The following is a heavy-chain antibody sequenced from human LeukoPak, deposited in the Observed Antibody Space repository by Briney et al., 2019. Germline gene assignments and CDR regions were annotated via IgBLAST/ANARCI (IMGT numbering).Heavy chain of an antibody. Sequence: GGSLRLSCAASGFTFSSYSMNWVRQAPGKGLEWVSSISSSSSYIYYADSVKGRFTISRDNAKNSLYLQMNSLRAEDTAVYYCARATHEGGYSDGAFDIWGQGTMVTVSS. J-gene: IGHJ3*02. CDR3: ARATHEGGYSDGAFDI. D-gene: IGHD3-22*01. V-gene: IGHV3-21*01. CDR1: GFTFSSYS. CDR2: ISSSSSYI.